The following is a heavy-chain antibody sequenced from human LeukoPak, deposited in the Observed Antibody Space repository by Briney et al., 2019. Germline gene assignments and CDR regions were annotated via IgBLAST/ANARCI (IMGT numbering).Heavy chain of an antibody. Sequence: PGGSLRLSCAASGFTFSYYWMTWVRQAPGKGLEWVANIRQDGNEKFYVDSVKGRFTISRDNSKNSLYLQMNSLRAEDTAVYYCTREDDFWSVWGKGTTVTVSS. CDR2: IRQDGNEK. V-gene: IGHV3-7*01. CDR1: GFTFSYYW. D-gene: IGHD3-3*01. CDR3: TREDDFWSV. J-gene: IGHJ6*04.